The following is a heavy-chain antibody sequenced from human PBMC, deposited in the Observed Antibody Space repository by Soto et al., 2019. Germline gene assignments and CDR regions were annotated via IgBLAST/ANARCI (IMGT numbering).Heavy chain of an antibody. CDR1: GFTFSNYA. V-gene: IGHV3-23*01. J-gene: IGHJ4*02. D-gene: IGHD6-13*01. Sequence: GGSLRLSCAASGFTFSNYAVTWVRLAPGKGLEWVSTISGSGGSTYYADSVKGRFTISRDDSKNTAYLQMNSLKTEDTAVYYCTSHTPIRSSSYLFNCGQRTL. CDR2: ISGSGGST. CDR3: TSHTPIRSSSYLFN.